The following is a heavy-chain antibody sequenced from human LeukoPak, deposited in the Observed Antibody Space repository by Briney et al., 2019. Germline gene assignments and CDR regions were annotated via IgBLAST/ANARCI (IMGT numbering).Heavy chain of an antibody. CDR1: GFSFSSYA. Sequence: GGSLRLSCAASGFSFSSYAMHWVRQAPGKGLEWVAVISSDGSHTFYADSVKGRFTISRDNSKNTLYLQMNSLRAEDTAVYYCATEKGVSDIWGQGTMVTVSS. J-gene: IGHJ3*02. V-gene: IGHV3-30*03. D-gene: IGHD1-14*01. CDR2: ISSDGSHT. CDR3: ATEKGVSDI.